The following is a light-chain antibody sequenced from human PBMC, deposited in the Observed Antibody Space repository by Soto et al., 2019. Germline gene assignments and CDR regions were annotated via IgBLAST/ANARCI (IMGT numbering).Light chain of an antibody. V-gene: IGKV4-1*01. J-gene: IGKJ1*01. CDR2: WAS. CDR3: QQYYSTWWT. CDR1: RRVLYSSNNRNY. Sequence: DIVMTQSPDSLAVSLGERATINGKSSRRVLYSSNNRNYLAWYQLKPGQPPKLLIYWASTRESGVPDRFSGSGSGTDFTLTISSLQAEDVAVYYCQQYYSTWWTFGQGTKVDIK.